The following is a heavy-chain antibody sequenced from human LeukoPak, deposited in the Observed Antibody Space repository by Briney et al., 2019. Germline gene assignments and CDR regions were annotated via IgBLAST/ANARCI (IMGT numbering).Heavy chain of an antibody. V-gene: IGHV3-21*01. D-gene: IGHD2-21*02. CDR2: ISSSSSYI. CDR1: GFSFSSYT. J-gene: IGHJ4*02. Sequence: GGSLRLSCVASGFSFSSYTMNWVRQAPGKGLEWVSIISSSSSYIYYADSVKGRFTISRDNAKNALYLQINSLRVEDTAVYYCARDGRCGGDCYASWGQGTLVTVCS. CDR3: ARDGRCGGDCYAS.